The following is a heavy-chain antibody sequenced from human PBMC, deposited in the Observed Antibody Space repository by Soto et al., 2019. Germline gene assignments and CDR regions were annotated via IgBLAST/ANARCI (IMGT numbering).Heavy chain of an antibody. J-gene: IGHJ4*02. Sequence: GGSLRLSCAASGFTFTDYALSWVRKAPGRGLEWVATISGIGGSTYLADSVKGRLSISRDNSKNTVSLLMNSLRAEDTAVYFCARGSSGYISSWYYFDYWGRGTLVTVSS. CDR1: GFTFTDYA. D-gene: IGHD6-13*01. CDR3: ARGSSGYISSWYYFDY. V-gene: IGHV3-23*01. CDR2: ISGIGGST.